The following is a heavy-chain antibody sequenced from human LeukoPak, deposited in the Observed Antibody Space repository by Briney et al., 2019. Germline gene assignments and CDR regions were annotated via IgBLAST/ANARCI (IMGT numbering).Heavy chain of an antibody. CDR1: GFTFSNYW. CDR2: IKEDGSEK. V-gene: IGHV3-7*01. J-gene: IGHJ4*02. CDR3: ASPCSSTSCSGY. D-gene: IGHD2-2*01. Sequence: PGGSLRLSCEGSGFTFSNYWMSWVRQAPGKGLEWVANIKEDGSEKYYVDSVKGRFTISRDNAKNSLYLQMNSLRAEDTAVYYCASPCSSTSCSGYWGQGTLVTVSS.